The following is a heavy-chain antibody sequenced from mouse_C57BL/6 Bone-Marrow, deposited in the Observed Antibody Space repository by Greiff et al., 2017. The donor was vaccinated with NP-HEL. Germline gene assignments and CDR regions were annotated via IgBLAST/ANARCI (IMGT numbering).Heavy chain of an antibody. CDR3: ARGGIYDGYPYYAMDY. D-gene: IGHD2-3*01. CDR1: GYTFTSYW. Sequence: VQLQQPGAELVKPGASVKLSCKASGYTFTSYWMHWVKQRPGRGLEWIGRIDPNSGGTKYNEKFKSKATLTVDKPSSTAYMQLSSLTSEDSAVYYCARGGIYDGYPYYAMDYWGQGTSVTVSS. V-gene: IGHV1-72*01. CDR2: IDPNSGGT. J-gene: IGHJ4*01.